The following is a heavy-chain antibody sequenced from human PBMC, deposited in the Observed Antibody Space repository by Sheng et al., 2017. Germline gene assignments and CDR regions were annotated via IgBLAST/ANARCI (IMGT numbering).Heavy chain of an antibody. D-gene: IGHD3-10*01. CDR3: ARGTYFYMDV. Sequence: QVQLVESGGGVVQPGGSLRLSCEASGFPVSSYAMHWVRQTPGKGLEWVTFIRFDGSKKFYADSVKGRFTISRDDSKNTLYLQMNSLGLEXTAVYYCARGTYFYMDVWGKGTTVTVSS. J-gene: IGHJ6*03. V-gene: IGHV3-30*02. CDR2: IRFDGSKK. CDR1: GFPVSSYA.